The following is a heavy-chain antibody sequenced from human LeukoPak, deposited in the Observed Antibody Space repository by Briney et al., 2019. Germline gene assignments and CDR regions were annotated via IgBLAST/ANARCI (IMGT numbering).Heavy chain of an antibody. CDR1: GGSIRSSYYY. J-gene: IGHJ4*02. D-gene: IGHD7-27*01. Sequence: SETLSLTCTVSGGSIRSSYYYWGWIRQPPGKGLEWIGSIYDSGSTYYNPSLKSRVTISVDTSKNQFSLKLSSVTAADTAVYYCARERPKSNWGFDYWGQGTLVTVSS. CDR2: IYDSGST. CDR3: ARERPKSNWGFDY. V-gene: IGHV4-39*02.